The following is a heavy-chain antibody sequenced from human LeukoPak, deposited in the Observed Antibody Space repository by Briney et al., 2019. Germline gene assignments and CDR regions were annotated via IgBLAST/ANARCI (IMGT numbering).Heavy chain of an antibody. J-gene: IGHJ4*02. CDR2: IHPSNSKT. CDR3: ARGGQAEPGQRFDY. Sequence: GESLKISCKSSGYRFSNFWIAWVRQMPGKGLEWMGIIHPSNSKTRYSPSFEDEVTISADKSISTVYLQWSSPKTSDSAIYYCARGGQAEPGQRFDYWGQGTLVTVS. CDR1: GYRFSNFW. D-gene: IGHD6-19*01. V-gene: IGHV5-51*01.